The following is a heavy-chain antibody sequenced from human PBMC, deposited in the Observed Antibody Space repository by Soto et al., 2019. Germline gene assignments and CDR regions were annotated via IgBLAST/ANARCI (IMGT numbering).Heavy chain of an antibody. J-gene: IGHJ5*02. V-gene: IGHV1-8*01. CDR1: GYTFTTYD. CDR2: MNPNRTNT. Sequence: QVQLMQSGAEVKKPGASVKVSCKASGYTFTTYDINWVRQAPGQGLEWMGWMNPNRTNTGYAEKFQGRVTMTRDTSISTAYMELSSLRYDDTAVYYCVRGRFLSHDHVIIAPATLGFDPWGQGTLVTVSS. CDR3: VRGRFLSHDHVIIAPATLGFDP. D-gene: IGHD2-2*01.